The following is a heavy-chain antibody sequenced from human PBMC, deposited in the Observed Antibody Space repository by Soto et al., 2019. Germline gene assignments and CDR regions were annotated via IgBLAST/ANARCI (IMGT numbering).Heavy chain of an antibody. D-gene: IGHD3-10*01. V-gene: IGHV4-39*01. CDR1: GASINNFAYY. Sequence: SETLSLTCSVSGASINNFAYYWGWIRQPPGKGLEWIGTVYYNENTYYNPSLKSRVAISVGTAKNQFSLNLRSVTAADTAIYFCARRERYYGSPGWFDPWGQGTLVTVSS. CDR3: ARRERYYGSPGWFDP. J-gene: IGHJ5*01. CDR2: VYYNENT.